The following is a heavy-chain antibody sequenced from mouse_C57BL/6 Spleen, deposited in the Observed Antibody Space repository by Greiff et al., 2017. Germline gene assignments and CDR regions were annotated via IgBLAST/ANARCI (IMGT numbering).Heavy chain of an antibody. J-gene: IGHJ4*01. CDR1: GYTFTDYE. CDR2: IDPETGGT. CDR3: TRFYYAMDD. Sequence: VQLQESGAELVRPGASVTLSCKASGYTFTDYEMHWVKQTPVHGLEWIGAIDPETGGTAYDQKFKGKAILTADTSSSTAYMELRSLTSEDSAVYYCTRFYYAMDDWGQGTSVTVSS. V-gene: IGHV1-15*01.